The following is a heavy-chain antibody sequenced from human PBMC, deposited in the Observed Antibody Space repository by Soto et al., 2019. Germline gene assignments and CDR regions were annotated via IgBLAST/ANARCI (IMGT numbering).Heavy chain of an antibody. CDR3: ARHPYSSSWANWFDP. Sequence: SETLSLTCTVSGGSISSYHWSWIRQPPGKGLEWIGYIYYSGSTNYNPSLKSRVTISVDTSKNQFSLKLSSVTAADTAVYYCARHPYSSSWANWFDPWGQGTLVTVSS. V-gene: IGHV4-59*08. J-gene: IGHJ5*02. D-gene: IGHD6-13*01. CDR1: GGSISSYH. CDR2: IYYSGST.